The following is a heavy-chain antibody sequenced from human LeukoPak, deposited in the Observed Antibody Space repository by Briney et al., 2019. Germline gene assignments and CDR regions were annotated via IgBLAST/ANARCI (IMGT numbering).Heavy chain of an antibody. CDR2: IKSKTDGGTT. D-gene: IGHD6-13*01. V-gene: IGHV3-15*01. Sequence: GGSLGLSCAASGFTFSTAWMSWVRQAPGKGLEWVGRIKSKTDGGTTEYAAPVKGRFTISRDDSKNTLYLQMDSLIIDDTAVYYCWYAPDYWGQGTLVPVSS. J-gene: IGHJ4*02. CDR1: GFTFSTAW. CDR3: WYAPDY.